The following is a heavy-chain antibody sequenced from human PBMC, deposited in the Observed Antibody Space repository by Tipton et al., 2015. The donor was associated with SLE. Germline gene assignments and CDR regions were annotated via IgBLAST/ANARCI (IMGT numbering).Heavy chain of an antibody. D-gene: IGHD6-6*01. CDR3: ARARRYYYLGMDV. J-gene: IGHJ6*02. CDR1: GYWFSGNW. Sequence: QLVQSGAEVKKPGESLKISCKGSGYWFSGNWVAWVRQMPGRGLEWMGTIYPGDSDTKYSPSFEGQVTISADRSLNTAYLLWSSLKASDSAMYFCARARRYYYLGMDVWGQGTTVTVSS. V-gene: IGHV5-51*01. CDR2: IYPGDSDT.